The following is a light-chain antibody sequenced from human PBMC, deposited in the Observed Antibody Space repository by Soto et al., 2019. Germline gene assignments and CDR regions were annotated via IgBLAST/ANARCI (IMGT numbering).Light chain of an antibody. V-gene: IGLV2-14*01. CDR1: SSDVGDYNY. J-gene: IGLJ1*01. Sequence: QSALTQPASVSGSPGQSITISCTGTSSDVGDYNYVSWYQQHPGKVPKLMIFEVSNRPSGISNRFSGSKSGNTASLTISGLQTDDEADYYCCSYTSTSARVFGTGTKVTVL. CDR2: EVS. CDR3: CSYTSTSARV.